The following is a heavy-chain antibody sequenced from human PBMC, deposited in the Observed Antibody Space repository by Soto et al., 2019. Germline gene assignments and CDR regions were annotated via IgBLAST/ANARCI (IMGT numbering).Heavy chain of an antibody. Sequence: PGGSLRLSCAASGFTFSSYAMSWVRQAPGKGLEWVSAISGSGGSTYYADSVKGRFTISRDNSKNTLYLQMNSLRAEDTAVYYCAKPDKPYEWLLYMDYWGQGTLVTVSS. J-gene: IGHJ4*02. V-gene: IGHV3-23*01. CDR1: GFTFSSYA. CDR2: ISGSGGST. D-gene: IGHD3-3*01. CDR3: AKPDKPYEWLLYMDY.